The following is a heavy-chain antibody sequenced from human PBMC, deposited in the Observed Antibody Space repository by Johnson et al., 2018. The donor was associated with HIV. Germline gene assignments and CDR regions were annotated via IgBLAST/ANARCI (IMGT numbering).Heavy chain of an antibody. CDR1: GFTFDDYG. CDR3: ARQLGYYYDSSGYYAEPDDAFDI. J-gene: IGHJ3*02. V-gene: IGHV3-7*01. D-gene: IGHD3-22*01. Sequence: VQLVESGGGVVRPGGSLRLSCVASGFTFDDYGMSWVRQAPGKGLEWVANIKEDGSEKYYVDSVKGRFPISRDNAKNSLYLQMNSLRAEDTAVYYCARQLGYYYDSSGYYAEPDDAFDIWGQGTMVTVSS. CDR2: IKEDGSEK.